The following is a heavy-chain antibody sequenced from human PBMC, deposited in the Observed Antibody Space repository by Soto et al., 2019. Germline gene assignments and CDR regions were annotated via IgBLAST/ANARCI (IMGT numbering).Heavy chain of an antibody. Sequence: LSLSCAASGFSFSTYPMVWVRQAPGKRLEAVSSISGSGGKTYYKDSVKGRFTISRDNSKNTVDLQMNSLRPEDTAVYYCAKILSTVTTYYYGMDVWGQGTTVTVSS. J-gene: IGHJ6*02. V-gene: IGHV3-23*01. D-gene: IGHD4-17*01. CDR3: AKILSTVTTYYYGMDV. CDR1: GFSFSTYP. CDR2: ISGSGGKT.